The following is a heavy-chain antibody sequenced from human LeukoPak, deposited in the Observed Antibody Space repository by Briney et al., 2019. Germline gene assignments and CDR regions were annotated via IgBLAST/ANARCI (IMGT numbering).Heavy chain of an antibody. V-gene: IGHV1-2*02. CDR1: GYTFTGYY. CDR3: ARGLGYCSSTSCYGEIGY. CDR2: INPNSGGT. Sequence: GASVKVSCKASGYTFTGYYMHWVRQAPGQGLEWMGWINPNSGGTNYAQKFQGRVTMTRDTSISTAYMELSSLRSEDTAMYYCARGLGYCSSTSCYGEIGYWGQGTLVTVSS. J-gene: IGHJ4*02. D-gene: IGHD2-2*01.